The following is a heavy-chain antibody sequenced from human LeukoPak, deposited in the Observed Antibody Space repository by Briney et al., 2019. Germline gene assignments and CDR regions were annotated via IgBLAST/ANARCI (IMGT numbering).Heavy chain of an antibody. V-gene: IGHV3-9*01. Sequence: PGGSLRLSCAASGFTFSSYWMGWVRQAPGKGLEWVPGMSWNSGSIGYADSVKGRFTISRDNAKNSLYLQMNSLRAEDTALYYCAKDMSAATIPPYYYGMDVWGQGTTVTVSS. CDR1: GFTFSSYW. D-gene: IGHD2-2*01. CDR2: MSWNSGSI. CDR3: AKDMSAATIPPYYYGMDV. J-gene: IGHJ6*02.